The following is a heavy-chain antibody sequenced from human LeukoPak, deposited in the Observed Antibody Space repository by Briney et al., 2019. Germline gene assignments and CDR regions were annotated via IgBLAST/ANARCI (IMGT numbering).Heavy chain of an antibody. J-gene: IGHJ5*02. V-gene: IGHV1-46*01. CDR1: GYTFTTYY. CDR3: ARTWIHEAYNWFDP. D-gene: IGHD5-18*01. Sequence: ASVKVSCKASGYTFTTYYMHWVRQAPGQGLEWMGVINPSGGSTNYAQKFQGRVTLTRDMSTSTVYMELSSLRSEDTAVYYCARTWIHEAYNWFDPWGQGTLVTVSS. CDR2: INPSGGST.